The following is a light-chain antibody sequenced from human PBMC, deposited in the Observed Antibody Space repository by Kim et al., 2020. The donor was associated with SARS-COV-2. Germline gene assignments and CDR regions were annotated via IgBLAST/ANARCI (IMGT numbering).Light chain of an antibody. CDR3: SSYAGSTVV. V-gene: IGLV2-8*01. Sequence: QSALTQPPSASGSPGQSVTISCTGTSSDVGGYNYVSWYQQHPGKAPKLMIYEVNKRPSGVPDRFSGSKSGNTASLTVSGLQAEDEADYYCSSYAGSTVVFGGGTQLTVL. CDR2: EVN. CDR1: SSDVGGYNY. J-gene: IGLJ2*01.